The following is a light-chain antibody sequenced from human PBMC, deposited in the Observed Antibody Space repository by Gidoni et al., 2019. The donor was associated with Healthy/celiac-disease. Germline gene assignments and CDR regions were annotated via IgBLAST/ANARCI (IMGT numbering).Light chain of an antibody. J-gene: IGKJ1*01. V-gene: IGKV1-27*01. CDR3: QKYNSAPWT. Sequence: IPMTQSPSSLSASVGDRVPITCRASQGISNYLAWYQQKPGKVPKLLIYAASTLQSGVPSRFSGSGAGTDFTLTISSLQPEDVATYYCQKYNSAPWTFGQGTKVEIK. CDR2: AAS. CDR1: QGISNY.